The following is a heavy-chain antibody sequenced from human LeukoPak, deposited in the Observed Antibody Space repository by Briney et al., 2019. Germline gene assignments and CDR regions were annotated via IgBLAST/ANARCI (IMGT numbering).Heavy chain of an antibody. J-gene: IGHJ3*02. Sequence: SETLSLTRAVYDDSLNNYYWTWIRQPPGKGLEWIGEINHSGGTDYNPSLKSRVTMSVDTSKNQFSLKLSSVTAADTAVYYCARDKGDAFDIWGQGTMVTVSS. V-gene: IGHV4-34*01. CDR1: DDSLNNYY. CDR3: ARDKGDAFDI. CDR2: INHSGGT.